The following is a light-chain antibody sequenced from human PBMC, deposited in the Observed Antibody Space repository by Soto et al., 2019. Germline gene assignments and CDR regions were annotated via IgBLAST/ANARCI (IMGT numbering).Light chain of an antibody. CDR2: DVS. Sequence: QSALTQPASVSGSPGQSTTISCTGTSSDIGGYNYVSWYQQLPGEAPKLIIYDVSDRPSGVSTRFSGSKSGNTAYLTISGLQDEDEGDYYCSSFTSRHTYVFGTGTKLTVL. CDR3: SSFTSRHTYV. J-gene: IGLJ1*01. CDR1: SSDIGGYNY. V-gene: IGLV2-14*01.